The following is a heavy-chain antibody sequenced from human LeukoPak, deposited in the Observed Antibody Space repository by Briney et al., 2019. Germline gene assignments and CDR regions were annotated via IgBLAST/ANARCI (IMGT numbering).Heavy chain of an antibody. D-gene: IGHD3-3*01. CDR2: ISGSGGST. V-gene: IGHV3-23*01. CDR1: GFTVSSNY. CDR3: AKERNSTFWGGHVD. J-gene: IGHJ4*02. Sequence: HTGGSLRLSCAASGFTVSSNYMSWVRQAPGKGLEWVSAISGSGGSTYYADSVKGRFTVSRDNSKSTLYMQLNNLRADDTAIYYCAKERNSTFWGGHVDWGQGTLVIVSS.